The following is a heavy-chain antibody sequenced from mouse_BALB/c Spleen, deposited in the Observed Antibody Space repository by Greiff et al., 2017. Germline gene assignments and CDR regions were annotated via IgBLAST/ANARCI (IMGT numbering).Heavy chain of an antibody. J-gene: IGHJ3*01. D-gene: IGHD3-2*01. Sequence: EVQGVESGGGLVQPGGSRKLSCAASGFTFSSYAMSWVRQSPEKRLEWVAEISSGGSYTYYPDTVTGRFTISRDNAKNTLYLEMSSLRSEDTAMYYCARDPDSSGFAYWGQGTLVTVSA. V-gene: IGHV5-9-4*01. CDR1: GFTFSSYA. CDR3: ARDPDSSGFAY. CDR2: ISSGGSYT.